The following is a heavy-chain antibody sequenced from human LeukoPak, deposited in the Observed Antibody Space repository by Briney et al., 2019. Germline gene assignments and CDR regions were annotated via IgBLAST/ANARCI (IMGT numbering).Heavy chain of an antibody. D-gene: IGHD3-10*01. J-gene: IGHJ6*03. CDR3: ARGVQVRGGSTFVYQYYYMDV. CDR2: IQTTGRT. CDR1: GGFTNDYY. V-gene: IGHV4-4*07. Sequence: PSETLSLTCSVSGGFTNDYYWTWIRQSAGKGLEWVGRIQTTGRTHYKLSPKSRVTMSVDTSKKQFSLKLTSVTAADTAVYYCARGVQVRGGSTFVYQYYYMDVWGRGTTVTVSS.